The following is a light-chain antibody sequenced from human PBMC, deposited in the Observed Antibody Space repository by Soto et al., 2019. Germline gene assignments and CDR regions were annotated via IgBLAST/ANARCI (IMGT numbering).Light chain of an antibody. J-gene: IGKJ1*01. Sequence: GDRVTITCRASQSISSSLAWYQQKPGKAPKLLIYDASSLESGVPSRFSGSGSGTEFTLTISSLQPDDFATYYCQQYNSYWTFGQGTKVEIK. V-gene: IGKV1-5*01. CDR2: DAS. CDR1: QSISSS. CDR3: QQYNSYWT.